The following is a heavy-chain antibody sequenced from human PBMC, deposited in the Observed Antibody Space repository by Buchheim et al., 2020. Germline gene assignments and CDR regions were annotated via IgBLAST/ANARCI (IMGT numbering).Heavy chain of an antibody. V-gene: IGHV4-4*02. J-gene: IGHJ4*02. CDR1: GGSISSDNW. CDR3: ARDRRGGYSSSSKTSFDY. Sequence: VQLQESGPGLVKPSGTLSLTCTVSGGSISSDNWWSWVRQPPGKGLEWIGEIYHSGSTNYNPSLRSRVTISVDRSKNQFSLQLNSVTAADTAIYYCARDRRGGYSSSSKTSFDYWGQGTL. CDR2: IYHSGST. D-gene: IGHD6-6*01.